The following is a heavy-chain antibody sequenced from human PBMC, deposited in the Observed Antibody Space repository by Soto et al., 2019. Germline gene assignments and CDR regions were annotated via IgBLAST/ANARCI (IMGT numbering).Heavy chain of an antibody. J-gene: IGHJ4*02. D-gene: IGHD6-13*01. CDR2: ISYDGSNK. CDR3: ANEPGIAAAGFDY. CDR1: GFTFSSYG. Sequence: GGSLRLSCAASGFTFSSYGMHWVRQAPGKGLEWVAVISYDGSNKYYADSVKGRFTISRDNSKNTLYLQMNSLRAEDTAVYYCANEPGIAAAGFDYWGQGT. V-gene: IGHV3-30*18.